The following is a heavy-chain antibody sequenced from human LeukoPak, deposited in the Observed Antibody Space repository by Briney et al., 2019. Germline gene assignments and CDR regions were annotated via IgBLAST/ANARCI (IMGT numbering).Heavy chain of an antibody. CDR2: INPNSGGT. D-gene: IGHD3-10*01. Sequence: GESLKISCKGSGYSFTSYWIGWVRQAPGQGLEWMGRINPNSGGTNYAQKFQGRVTMTRDTSISTAYMELSRLRSDDTAVYYCARPYGSGSYYSDYWGQGTLVTVSS. CDR1: GYSFTSYW. J-gene: IGHJ4*02. CDR3: ARPYGSGSYYSDY. V-gene: IGHV1-2*06.